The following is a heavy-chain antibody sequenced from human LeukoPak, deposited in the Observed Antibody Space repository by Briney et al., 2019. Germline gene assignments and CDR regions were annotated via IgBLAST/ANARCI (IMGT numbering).Heavy chain of an antibody. CDR1: GYTFSSYV. J-gene: IGHJ4*02. CDR2: INAGTGNT. Sequence: ASVKVSCKASGYTFSSYVMHWVRQAPGQSLEWMGWINAGTGNTEYAQKFQGRVTMTTDTSTSTAYMDLRSLRSDDTAVYYCARGGRSSSWPAPFDYWGQGTLVTVSS. V-gene: IGHV1-3*01. D-gene: IGHD6-13*01. CDR3: ARGGRSSSWPAPFDY.